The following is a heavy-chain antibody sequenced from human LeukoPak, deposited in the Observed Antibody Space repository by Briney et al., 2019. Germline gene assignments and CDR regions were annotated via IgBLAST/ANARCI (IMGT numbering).Heavy chain of an antibody. CDR3: ARVPRYDSSGYYYVTSYYYYGMDV. CDR2: IIPIFGTA. V-gene: IGHV1-69*13. CDR1: GGTFSSYA. D-gene: IGHD3-22*01. J-gene: IGHJ6*02. Sequence: SVKVSCKASGGTFSSYAISWVRQAPGQGLEWMGGIIPIFGTANYAQKFQGRVTITADESTSTAYMELSSLRSEDTAVYYCARVPRYDSSGYYYVTSYYYYGMDVWGQGTTVTVSS.